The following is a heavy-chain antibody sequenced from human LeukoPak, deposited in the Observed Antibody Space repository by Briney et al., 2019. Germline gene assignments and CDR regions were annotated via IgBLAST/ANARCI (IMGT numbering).Heavy chain of an antibody. CDR1: GGSISSGSYY. CDR2: IYTSGST. V-gene: IGHV4-61*02. CDR3: ARGFGVVVAATDY. J-gene: IGHJ4*02. Sequence: SETLSLTCTVSGGSISSGSYYWSWIRQPAGKGLEWIGRIYTSGSTNYNPSLKSRVTISVDTSKNQFSLKLSSVTAADTAVYYCARGFGVVVAATDYWGQGTLVTVSS. D-gene: IGHD2-15*01.